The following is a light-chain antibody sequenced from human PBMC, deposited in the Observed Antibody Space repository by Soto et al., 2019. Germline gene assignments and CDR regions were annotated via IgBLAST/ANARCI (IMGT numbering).Light chain of an antibody. CDR3: QSYDSSLSGGV. J-gene: IGLJ1*01. CDR2: GNS. CDR1: SSNIGAGYD. V-gene: IGLV1-40*01. Sequence: VLTQPPSVSGAPGQRVTISCTGSSSNIGAGYDVHWYQQLPGTAPKLLIYGNSNRPSGVPDRFSGSKSGTSASLAITGLQAEDEADYYCQSYDSSLSGGVFGTGTKVTVL.